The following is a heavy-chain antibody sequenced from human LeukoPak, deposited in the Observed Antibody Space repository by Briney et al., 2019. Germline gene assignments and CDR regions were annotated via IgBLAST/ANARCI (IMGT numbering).Heavy chain of an antibody. CDR3: ARDRSMSGWYIDL. Sequence: GGSLRLSCAASGFTFSSYGMHWVRQAPGKGLEWVAVIWYDGSNKYYPDSVQGRFTISRDNSKNALYLQVNSLRAEDTAVYYCARDRSMSGWYIDLWGRGTLVTVSS. CDR1: GFTFSSYG. CDR2: IWYDGSNK. J-gene: IGHJ2*01. D-gene: IGHD2/OR15-2a*01. V-gene: IGHV3-33*01.